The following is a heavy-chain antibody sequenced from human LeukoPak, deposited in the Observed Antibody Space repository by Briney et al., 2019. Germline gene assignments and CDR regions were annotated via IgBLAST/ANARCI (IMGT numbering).Heavy chain of an antibody. CDR2: ITATGSRT. Sequence: GGSLRLSCAASGLTFGSYTMSWVRQAPGKGLEWVSGITATGSRTYYADSVKGRFSISRDSSKNTLYLQLNSLRADDTALYYCATSMGGGNIDYWGQGTLVTVSS. CDR3: ATSMGGGNIDY. D-gene: IGHD3-16*01. CDR1: GLTFGSYT. J-gene: IGHJ4*02. V-gene: IGHV3-23*01.